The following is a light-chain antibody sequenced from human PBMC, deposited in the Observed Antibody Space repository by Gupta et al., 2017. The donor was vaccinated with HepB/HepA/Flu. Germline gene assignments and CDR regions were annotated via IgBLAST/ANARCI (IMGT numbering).Light chain of an antibody. J-gene: IGKJ1*01. CDR1: QSVLHSSNNKNY. CDR2: GAS. CDR3: QQDDSSPRT. Sequence: DIVMTQSPDSLAVSLGERATINCKSSQSVLHSSNNKNYLAWYQQKPRQPPKLLIYGASTRESGVPDRFSGSGSGTDFTLTISSLQAEDVAVYYCQQDDSSPRTFGQGTKVEIK. V-gene: IGKV4-1*01.